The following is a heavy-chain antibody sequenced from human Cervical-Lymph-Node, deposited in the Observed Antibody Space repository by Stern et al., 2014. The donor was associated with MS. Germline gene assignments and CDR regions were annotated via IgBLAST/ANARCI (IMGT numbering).Heavy chain of an antibody. CDR2: INANRGGT. V-gene: IGHV1-2*02. CDR1: GFPFTSCY. D-gene: IGHD4-17*01. Sequence: VQLVESGAEVRRPGASVKVACKASGFPFTSCYMPWVRQAPGQGLEWMGWINANRGGTNSAQKFQGRVTMTRDTSISTVYMDLTGLTSDDTAIYYCARDMSTVTTPYFDYWGQGTLVTVPS. J-gene: IGHJ4*02. CDR3: ARDMSTVTTPYFDY.